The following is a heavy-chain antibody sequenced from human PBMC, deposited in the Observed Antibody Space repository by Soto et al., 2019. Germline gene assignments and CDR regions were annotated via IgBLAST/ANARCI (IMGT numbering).Heavy chain of an antibody. D-gene: IGHD1-26*01. J-gene: IGHJ4*02. V-gene: IGHV3-15*05. CDR1: GFSFRTTW. Sequence: EVQLVESGGGLVKPGGSLRLSCAASGFSFRTTWMAWVRQAPGKRLEWVGRIKSKSTGETTDYADPVKGRFTISRDDSKDTLYLHMDSLETGDTAVYYCSTGSPFSGSVFDYWGQGPLVTVSS. CDR3: STGSPFSGSVFDY. CDR2: IKSKSTGETT.